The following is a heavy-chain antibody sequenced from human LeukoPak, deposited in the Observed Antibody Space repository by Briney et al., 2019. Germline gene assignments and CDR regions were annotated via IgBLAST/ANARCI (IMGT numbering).Heavy chain of an antibody. V-gene: IGHV3-30*18. CDR1: GFTFSSYG. CDR3: AKDSSAWYGVFDY. CDR2: ISYDGSNE. J-gene: IGHJ4*02. Sequence: GGSLRLSCAASGFTFSSYGMHWVRQAPGKGLEWVSVISYDGSNEYYADSVKSRFTISRDNSKNTLYLQMSSLRAEDTAVYYCAKDSSAWYGVFDYWGQGTLVTVSS. D-gene: IGHD6-19*01.